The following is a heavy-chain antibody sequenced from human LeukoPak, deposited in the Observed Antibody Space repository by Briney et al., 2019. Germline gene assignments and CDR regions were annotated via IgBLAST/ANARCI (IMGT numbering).Heavy chain of an antibody. CDR1: GFTFSSQT. CDR2: ISSSSHI. D-gene: IGHD4-17*01. J-gene: IGHJ6*03. CDR3: ARAGHYGDYEEDYYYYYMDV. Sequence: GGSLRLSCAASGFTFSSQTMSWVRQAPGKGLEWVSSISSSSHIYYADSVKGRFTISRDNAKNSLYLQMNSLRAEDTAVYYCARAGHYGDYEEDYYYYYMDVWGKGTTVTVSS. V-gene: IGHV3-21*01.